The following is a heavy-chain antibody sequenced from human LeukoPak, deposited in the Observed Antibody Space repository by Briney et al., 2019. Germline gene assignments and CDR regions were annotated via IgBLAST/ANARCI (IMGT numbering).Heavy chain of an antibody. CDR1: GFTFSGFA. D-gene: IGHD6-13*01. Sequence: GGSLRLSCAASGFTFSGFAMHWVRQAPGKGLEWVTVISYDGTNKYYADSVKGRFTISRDNSKNTLYLQMNSLRAEDTAVYYCARLGSSWNNFDYWGQGTLVTVSS. CDR2: ISYDGTNK. V-gene: IGHV3-30-3*01. J-gene: IGHJ4*02. CDR3: ARLGSSWNNFDY.